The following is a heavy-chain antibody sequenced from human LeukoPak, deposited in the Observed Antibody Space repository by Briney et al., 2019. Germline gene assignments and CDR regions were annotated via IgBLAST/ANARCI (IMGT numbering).Heavy chain of an antibody. J-gene: IGHJ4*02. V-gene: IGHV3-30-3*01. CDR2: ISSDGGTK. CDR1: GFTFSSYP. Sequence: RGSHTLSCAASGFTFSSYPMHWVRQAPGKGLEWLAVISSDGGTKYYAHSVQGRLTVSRDNSQNTLSLQMNSLRPEDTAVFYCARKGSSSWYGGGWAYWGQVILVTVSS. D-gene: IGHD6-13*01. CDR3: ARKGSSSWYGGGWAY.